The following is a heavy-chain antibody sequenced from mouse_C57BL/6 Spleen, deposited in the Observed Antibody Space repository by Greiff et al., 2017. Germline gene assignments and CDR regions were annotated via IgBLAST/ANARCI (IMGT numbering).Heavy chain of an antibody. CDR2: ISSGSSTI. D-gene: IGHD2-4*01. Sequence: EVQVVESGGGLVKPGGSLKLSCAASGFTFSDYGMHWVRQAPEKGLEWVAYISSGSSTIYYADTVKGRFTISRDNAKNTLFLQMTSLRSEDTAMYYCARIYYDYGYAMDYWGQGTSVTVSS. CDR3: ARIYYDYGYAMDY. V-gene: IGHV5-17*01. J-gene: IGHJ4*01. CDR1: GFTFSDYG.